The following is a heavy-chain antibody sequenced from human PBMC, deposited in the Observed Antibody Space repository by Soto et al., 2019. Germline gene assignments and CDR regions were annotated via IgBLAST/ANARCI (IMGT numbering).Heavy chain of an antibody. J-gene: IGHJ4*02. CDR3: ARAKKGYCISTSCFNFDY. D-gene: IGHD2-2*01. CDR1: GFTFSSYG. CDR2: ISYDGTNK. Sequence: ESGGGVVQPGRSLRLSCAASGFTFSSYGMHWVRQAPGKGLEWVAVISYDGTNKYYADSVKGRFTISRDNSKNTLYLQMNSLRAEDTAVYYCARAKKGYCISTSCFNFDYWGQGTLVTVSS. V-gene: IGHV3-30*03.